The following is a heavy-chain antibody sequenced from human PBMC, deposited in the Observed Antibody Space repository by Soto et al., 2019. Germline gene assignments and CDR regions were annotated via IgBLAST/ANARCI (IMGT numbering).Heavy chain of an antibody. Sequence: PSETLSLTCTVSGGSISSHYWSWIRQPPGKGLEWIGYIYYSGSTNYNPSLKSRVTISVDTSKNQFSLKLSSVTAADTAVYYCARVRRSYYYYMDVWGKGTTVTVSS. V-gene: IGHV4-59*11. CDR3: ARVRRSYYYYMDV. CDR1: GGSISSHY. CDR2: IYYSGST. D-gene: IGHD3-10*01. J-gene: IGHJ6*03.